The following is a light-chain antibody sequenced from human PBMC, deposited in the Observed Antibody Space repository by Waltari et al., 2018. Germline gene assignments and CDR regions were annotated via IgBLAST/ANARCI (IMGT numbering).Light chain of an antibody. Sequence: QSALTQPASVSGSPGQSITISCTGTSSDVGNYNYVSWYPQHPGKAPTLMIFDDSNRPSGVSIRFSGSKSVSTAALTSCGLQAEDEADYYCSSYTSSSTLYVFGTGTKVTVL. CDR1: SSDVGNYNY. CDR3: SSYTSSSTLYV. J-gene: IGLJ1*01. V-gene: IGLV2-14*01. CDR2: DDS.